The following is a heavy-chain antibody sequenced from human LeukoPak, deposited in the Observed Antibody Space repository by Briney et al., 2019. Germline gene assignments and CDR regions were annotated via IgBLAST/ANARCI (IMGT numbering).Heavy chain of an antibody. CDR1: GGSFSGYY. CDR3: ARDALKADSSGYPDAFDI. CDR2: INHSGST. Sequence: TSETLSLTCAVYGGSFSGYYWSWIRQPPGKGLEWIGEINHSGSTNYNPSLKSRVTISVDTSKNQFSLKLSSVTAADTAVYYCARDALKADSSGYPDAFDIWGQGTMVTVSS. J-gene: IGHJ3*02. D-gene: IGHD3-22*01. V-gene: IGHV4-34*01.